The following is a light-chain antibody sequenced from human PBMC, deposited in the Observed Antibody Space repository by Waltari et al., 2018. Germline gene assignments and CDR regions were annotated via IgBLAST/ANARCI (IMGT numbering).Light chain of an antibody. CDR2: LAY. Sequence: DIVMTKYPVSMPVTPGEPASISCRSSQSLLHSNGYNYLDWYLQKPGQSPQLLIYLAYDRASGVPDRFSGSGSGTDFTLKISRVEAEDVGVYYCMQALQTPWTFGQGTKVEIK. CDR1: QSLLHSNGYNY. CDR3: MQALQTPWT. V-gene: IGKV2-28*01. J-gene: IGKJ1*01.